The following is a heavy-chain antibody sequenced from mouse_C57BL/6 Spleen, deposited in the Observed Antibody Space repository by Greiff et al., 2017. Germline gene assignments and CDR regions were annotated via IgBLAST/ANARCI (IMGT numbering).Heavy chain of an antibody. CDR2: IDPSDSYT. J-gene: IGHJ4*01. CDR3: ARDYDAMDY. Sequence: QVQLQQSGAELVMPGASVKLSCKASGYTFTSYWMHWVKQRPGQGLEWIGEIDPSDSYTNYNHKFKGKSTLTVDKSSSTAYMQRSSLTSEDSAFYYCARDYDAMDYWGQGTSVTVSS. CDR1: GYTFTSYW. V-gene: IGHV1-69*01.